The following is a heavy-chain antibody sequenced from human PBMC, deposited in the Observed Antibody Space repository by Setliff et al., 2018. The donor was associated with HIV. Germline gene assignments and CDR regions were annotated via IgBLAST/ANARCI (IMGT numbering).Heavy chain of an antibody. CDR3: ARDWRHGYDLNFDY. D-gene: IGHD5-12*01. CDR1: GFTFSSYE. CDR2: IKQDGSDK. V-gene: IGHV3-7*01. Sequence: QPGGSLRLSCAASGFTFSSYEMNWVRQAPGKGLEWVAKIKQDGSDKYYVDSVKGRFTISRDNAKNSLYLQMNSLRAEDTAMYYCARDWRHGYDLNFDYWGQGTLVTVSS. J-gene: IGHJ4*02.